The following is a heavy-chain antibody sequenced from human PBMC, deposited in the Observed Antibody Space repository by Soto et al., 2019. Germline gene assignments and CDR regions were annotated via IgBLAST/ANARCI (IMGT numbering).Heavy chain of an antibody. D-gene: IGHD2-2*01. CDR1: GYSFTSYW. Sequence: PGESLKISCKGSGYSFTSYWISWVRQMPGKGLEWMGRIDPSDSYTNYSPSFQGHVTISADKSISTAYLQWSSLKASDTAMYYCARWAPVVVGPYGMDVWGQGTTVTVSS. CDR3: ARWAPVVVGPYGMDV. V-gene: IGHV5-10-1*01. J-gene: IGHJ6*02. CDR2: IDPSDSYT.